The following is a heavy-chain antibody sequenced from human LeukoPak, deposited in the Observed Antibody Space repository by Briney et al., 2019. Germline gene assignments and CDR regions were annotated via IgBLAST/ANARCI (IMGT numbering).Heavy chain of an antibody. CDR2: IRDKANTYTT. Sequence: GGSLSLSCAASGFTFSAHYMNWVRQAPGKGLEWVGRIRDKANTYTTEYAASVKGRFNVSRDDSKNSLHLQMNSLKTEDTAVYYCARGGAFGNYQYAMDVWGQGTTVTVSS. CDR3: ARGGAFGNYQYAMDV. D-gene: IGHD3-16*01. J-gene: IGHJ6*02. CDR1: GFTFSAHY. V-gene: IGHV3-72*01.